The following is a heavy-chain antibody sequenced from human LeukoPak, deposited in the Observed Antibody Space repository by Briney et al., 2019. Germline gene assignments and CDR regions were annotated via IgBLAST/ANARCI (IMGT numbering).Heavy chain of an antibody. CDR2: IYYSGST. J-gene: IGHJ3*02. CDR3: ARGRDPEGTAMVTDGAFDI. D-gene: IGHD5-18*01. Sequence: PSETLSLTCAVSGGSISSGDYYWSWIRQPPGKGLEWLGYIYYSGSTYYNPSLKSRVTISVDTSKNQFSLKLSSVTAADTAVYYCARGRDPEGTAMVTDGAFDIWGQGTMVTVSS. V-gene: IGHV4-30-4*08. CDR1: GGSISSGDYY.